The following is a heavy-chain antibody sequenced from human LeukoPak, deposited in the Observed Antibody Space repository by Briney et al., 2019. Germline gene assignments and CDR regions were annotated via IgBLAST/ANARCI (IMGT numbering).Heavy chain of an antibody. V-gene: IGHV1-2*02. CDR2: INPNSGGT. D-gene: IGHD3-9*01. J-gene: IGHJ3*02. CDR1: RYTFTGYY. Sequence: ASVKVSCKASRYTFTGYYMHWLRQAPGQGREGMGGINPNSGGTNYAQKFQGRVTMTRDTSISTAYMELSRLSCDDTAVYYCARDREGYYDILTGSSGVGAFDIWGQGTMVTVSS. CDR3: ARDREGYYDILTGSSGVGAFDI.